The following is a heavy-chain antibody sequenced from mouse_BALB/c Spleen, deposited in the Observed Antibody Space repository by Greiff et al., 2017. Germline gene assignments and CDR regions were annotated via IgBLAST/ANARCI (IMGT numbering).Heavy chain of an antibody. CDR1: GFSLTSYG. V-gene: IGHV2-9*02. Sequence: VQLQESGPGLVAPSQSLSITCTVSGFSLTSYGVHWVRQPPGKGLEWLGVIWAGGSTNYNSALMSRLSISKDNSKSQVFLKMNSLQTDDTAMYYCARVITTKGFAYWGQGTLVTVSA. CDR3: ARVITTKGFAY. J-gene: IGHJ3*01. CDR2: IWAGGST. D-gene: IGHD2-4*01.